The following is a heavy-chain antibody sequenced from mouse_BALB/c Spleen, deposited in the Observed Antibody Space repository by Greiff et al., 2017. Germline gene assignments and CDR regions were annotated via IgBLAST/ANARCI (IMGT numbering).Heavy chain of an antibody. CDR1: GFTFTDYY. CDR3: ARDRAPYGNLLAMDY. D-gene: IGHD2-1*01. J-gene: IGHJ4*01. V-gene: IGHV7-3*02. Sequence: EVQRVESGGGLVQPGGSLRLSCATSGFTFTDYYMSWVRQPPGKALEWLGFIRNKANGYTTEYSASVKGRFTISRDNSQSILYLQMNTLRAEDSATYYCARDRAPYGNLLAMDYWGQGTSVTVSS. CDR2: IRNKANGYTT.